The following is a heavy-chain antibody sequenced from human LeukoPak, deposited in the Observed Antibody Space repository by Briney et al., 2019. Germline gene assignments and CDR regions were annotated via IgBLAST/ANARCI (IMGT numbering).Heavy chain of an antibody. Sequence: PSETLSLTCTVSGASISSYYWSWVRQPAGKGLEWLGRIYTSGSTNYNPSLKSRVTMSVDTSKNQFSLKLSSVTAADTAVYYCAQANYGDYGNSFDPWGQGTLVTVSS. CDR1: GASISSYY. D-gene: IGHD4-17*01. CDR3: AQANYGDYGNSFDP. J-gene: IGHJ5*02. CDR2: IYTSGST. V-gene: IGHV4-4*07.